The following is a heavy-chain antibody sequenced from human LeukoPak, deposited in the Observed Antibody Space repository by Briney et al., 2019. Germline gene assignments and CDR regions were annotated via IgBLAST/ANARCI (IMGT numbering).Heavy chain of an antibody. J-gene: IGHJ6*02. CDR1: GGSIRADASD. V-gene: IGHV4-39*02. CDR2: IYIDGIT. Sequence: SETLSLTCTVSGGSIRADASDGAWSRHPPGKGLEWGGSIYIDGITHYNSHHQSRVPLSIDTSKNHFSLRLTSVTAADTAVLYCGSLFTRAWEYRYGMDVWGQGTAVTVSS. CDR3: GSLFTRAWEYRYGMDV. D-gene: IGHD1-26*01.